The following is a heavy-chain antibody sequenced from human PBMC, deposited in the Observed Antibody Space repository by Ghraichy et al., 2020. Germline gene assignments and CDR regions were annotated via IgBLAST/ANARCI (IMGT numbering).Heavy chain of an antibody. J-gene: IGHJ4*02. CDR1: GFTFGDYA. Sequence: GGSLRLSCTASGFTFGDYAMSWVRQAPGKGLEWVGFIRSKAYGGTTEYAASVKGRFTISRDDSKSIAYLQMNSLKTEDTAVYYCTSPDSSFDYWGQGTLVTVSS. D-gene: IGHD4-11*01. CDR3: TSPDSSFDY. V-gene: IGHV3-49*04. CDR2: IRSKAYGGTT.